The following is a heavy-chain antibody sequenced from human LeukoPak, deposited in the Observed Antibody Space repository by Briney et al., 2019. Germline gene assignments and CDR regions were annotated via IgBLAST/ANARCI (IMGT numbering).Heavy chain of an antibody. D-gene: IGHD2-2*01. V-gene: IGHV1-69*05. CDR2: IIPIFGTA. CDR3: ARSDIVVVPAALYYYYYMDV. J-gene: IGHJ6*03. Sequence: GASVKVSCKASGYTFTSYAISWVRQAPGQGLEWMGGIIPIFGTANYAQKFQGRVTITTDESTSTAYMELSSLRSEDTAVYYCARSDIVVVPAALYYYYYMDVWGKGTTVTVSS. CDR1: GYTFTSYA.